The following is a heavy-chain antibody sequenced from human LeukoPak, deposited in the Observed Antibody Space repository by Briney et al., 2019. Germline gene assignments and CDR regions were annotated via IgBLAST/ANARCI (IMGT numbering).Heavy chain of an antibody. CDR3: ARHATYSSSSFDWFDP. Sequence: GESLKISCKGSGYSFTSYWIGWVRQMPGKGLEWMGIIYPGDSDTRYSPSFQGQVTISADKSISTAYLQWSSLKASDTAMYYCARHATYSSSSFDWFDPWGQGTLVTVSS. V-gene: IGHV5-51*01. D-gene: IGHD6-6*01. J-gene: IGHJ5*02. CDR1: GYSFTSYW. CDR2: IYPGDSDT.